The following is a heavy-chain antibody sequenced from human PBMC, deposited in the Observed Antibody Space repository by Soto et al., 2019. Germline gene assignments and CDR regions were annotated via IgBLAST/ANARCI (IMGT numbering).Heavy chain of an antibody. J-gene: IGHJ4*02. Sequence: GGYLRLSCAASGFTFSSYAMSWVRQAPGKGLEWVSAISGSGGSTYYADSVKGRFTISRDNSKSTLYLQMNSLRAEDTAVYYCAKGSSWYVHISCFDSWGQGTLVTVSS. CDR3: AKGSSWYVHISCFDS. CDR2: ISGSGGST. V-gene: IGHV3-23*01. CDR1: GFTFSSYA. D-gene: IGHD6-13*01.